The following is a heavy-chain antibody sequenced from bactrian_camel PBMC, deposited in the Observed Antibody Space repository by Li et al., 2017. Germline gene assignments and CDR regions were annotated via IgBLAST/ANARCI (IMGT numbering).Heavy chain of an antibody. Sequence: VQLVESGGGSVQAGGSLRLSCAASGFSFDASDMGWYRQIPGSACELVSSVSGDGRRYYAESVKGRFTISQDNAKNTVYLQMNNLQIEDSAVYYCAAGGSSRDCYAGSTCPERYCAVNYWGKGTQVTVS. D-gene: IGHD2*01. CDR1: GFSFDASD. CDR2: VSGDGRR. J-gene: IGHJ7*01. V-gene: IGHV3S55*01.